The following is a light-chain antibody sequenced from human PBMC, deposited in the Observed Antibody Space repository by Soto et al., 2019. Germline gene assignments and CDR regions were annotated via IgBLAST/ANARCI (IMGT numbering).Light chain of an antibody. V-gene: IGLV2-14*01. Sequence: QLVLTQPASVSGSPGQSITISCTGASSDVGRYNYVSWYQLHPGKAPKLIIYEVSNRPSGVSNRFSGSKSGNTASLTISGLRAEDEADYYCNSYTSSTAYVFGTGTKVNVL. CDR3: NSYTSSTAYV. J-gene: IGLJ1*01. CDR2: EVS. CDR1: SSDVGRYNY.